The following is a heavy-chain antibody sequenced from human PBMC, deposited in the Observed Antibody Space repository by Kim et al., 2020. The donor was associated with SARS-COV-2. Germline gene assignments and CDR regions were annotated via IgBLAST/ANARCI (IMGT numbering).Heavy chain of an antibody. V-gene: IGHV4-39*01. J-gene: IGHJ4*02. D-gene: IGHD3-10*01. CDR3: ARRGGSGRSHDY. Sequence: YSHPSLKSRVTISVDTSKNQFSLILNSVTAADTAVYYCARRGGSGRSHDYWGQGTLVIVSS.